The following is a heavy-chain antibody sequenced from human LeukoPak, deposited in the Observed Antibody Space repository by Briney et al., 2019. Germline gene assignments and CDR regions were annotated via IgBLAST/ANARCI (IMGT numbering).Heavy chain of an antibody. CDR1: GYTLTGYY. D-gene: IGHD2-21*02. Sequence: ASVKVSCKASGYTLTGYYMHWVRQAPGQGLEWMGWINPNSGGTNYAQKFQGRVTMTRDTSISTAYMELSRLRSDDTAVYYCARERGPHLVVVTAILFDYWGQGTLVTVSS. V-gene: IGHV1-2*02. CDR2: INPNSGGT. J-gene: IGHJ4*02. CDR3: ARERGPHLVVVTAILFDY.